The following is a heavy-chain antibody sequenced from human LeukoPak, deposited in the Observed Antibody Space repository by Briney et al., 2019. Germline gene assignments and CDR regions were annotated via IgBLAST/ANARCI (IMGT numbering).Heavy chain of an antibody. CDR1: GFTFSSYG. V-gene: IGHV3-30*03. D-gene: IGHD6-13*01. CDR3: ARDREQKSSSWPYS. J-gene: IGHJ4*02. Sequence: KPGRSLRLSCAASGFTFSSYGMHWVRQAPGKGLEWVAVISYDGSNKYYADSVKGRFTISRDNSKSTLFLQMNSLRAEDTAVYYCARDREQKSSSWPYSWGQGTLVTVSP. CDR2: ISYDGSNK.